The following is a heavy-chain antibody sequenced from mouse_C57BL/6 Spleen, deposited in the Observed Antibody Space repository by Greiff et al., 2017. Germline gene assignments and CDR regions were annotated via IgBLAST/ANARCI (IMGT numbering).Heavy chain of an antibody. CDR3: ARSITTVPWFAY. D-gene: IGHD1-1*01. J-gene: IGHJ3*01. V-gene: IGHV14-2*01. CDR1: GFNIKDYY. CDR2: IDPEDGET. Sequence: EVHLVESGAELVKPGASVKLSCTASGFNIKDYYMHWVKQRTEQGLEWIGRIDPEDGETKYAPKFQGKATITADTSSNTAYLHLSSLTSEDTAVYYCARSITTVPWFAYWGQGTLVTVSA.